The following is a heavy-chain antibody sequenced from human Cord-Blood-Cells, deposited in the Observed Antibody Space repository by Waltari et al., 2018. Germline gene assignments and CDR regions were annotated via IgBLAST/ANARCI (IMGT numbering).Heavy chain of an antibody. Sequence: QVQLVQSGAEVKKPGASVKVSCKASGYTFTGYYMHWVRQAPGQGLEWMGWINPNRGGTKYAQKCQGRVTMTRETSISTAYMGLSRLRSDGTAVYYCARLACSSTSCYTGWFDPWGQGTLVTVSS. CDR1: GYTFTGYY. D-gene: IGHD2-2*02. CDR2: INPNRGGT. J-gene: IGHJ5*02. CDR3: ARLACSSTSCYTGWFDP. V-gene: IGHV1-2*02.